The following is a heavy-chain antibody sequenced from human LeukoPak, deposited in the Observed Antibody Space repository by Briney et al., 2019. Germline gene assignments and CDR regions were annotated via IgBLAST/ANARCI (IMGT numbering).Heavy chain of an antibody. D-gene: IGHD3-10*01. Sequence: SETLSLTCTVFGGPISTNTYYWGWIRQPPGKGLEWLGSIFHSGTTYSNASLKSRVAISVDASKNEFSLKLNSVTAADTAVYYCARLYGSGSYYGRYYYYYMDVWGKVTTVTVSS. V-gene: IGHV4-39*01. J-gene: IGHJ6*03. CDR3: ARLYGSGSYYGRYYYYYMDV. CDR1: GGPISTNTYY. CDR2: IFHSGTT.